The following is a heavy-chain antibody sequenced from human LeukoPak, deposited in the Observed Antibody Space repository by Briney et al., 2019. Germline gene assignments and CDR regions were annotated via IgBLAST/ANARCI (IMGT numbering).Heavy chain of an antibody. CDR2: ISYDGSNK. V-gene: IGHV3-30*03. CDR1: GFTFSSYG. Sequence: GGTLRLSCAASGFTFSSYGMSWVRQAPGKGLEWVAVISYDGSNKYYADSVKGRFTISRDNSKNTLYLQMNSLRAEDTAVYYCAAMTSVTTGDYWGQGTLVTVSS. CDR3: AAMTSVTTGDY. D-gene: IGHD4-11*01. J-gene: IGHJ4*02.